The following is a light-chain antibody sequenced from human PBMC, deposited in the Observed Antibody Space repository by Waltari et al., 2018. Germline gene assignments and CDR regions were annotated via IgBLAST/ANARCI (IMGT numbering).Light chain of an antibody. V-gene: IGKV3-20*01. Sequence: EIVLTQSPGTLSLSPGESATLSCRASQSVSSSYLVWYHQKPGQAPRLLIYGASSRATGIPDRFSGSGSGTDFTLTISRLETEDFAVYDCQQYGSSPTFGQGTKVEIK. CDR3: QQYGSSPT. CDR2: GAS. CDR1: QSVSSSY. J-gene: IGKJ1*01.